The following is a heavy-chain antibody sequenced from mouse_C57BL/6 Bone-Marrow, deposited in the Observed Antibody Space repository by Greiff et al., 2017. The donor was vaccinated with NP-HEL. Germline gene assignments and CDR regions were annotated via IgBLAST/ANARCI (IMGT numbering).Heavy chain of an antibody. CDR3: TRDGNYYFDY. CDR2: IDPETGGT. CDR1: GYTFTDYE. J-gene: IGHJ2*01. V-gene: IGHV1-15*01. Sequence: VQLQQSGAELVRPGASVTLSCKASGYTFTDYEMHWVKQTPVHGLEWIGAIDPETGGTAYNQKFKGQAILTADKSSSTAYMELRSLTSEDSAVYYFTRDGNYYFDYWGQGTTLTVSS. D-gene: IGHD2-1*01.